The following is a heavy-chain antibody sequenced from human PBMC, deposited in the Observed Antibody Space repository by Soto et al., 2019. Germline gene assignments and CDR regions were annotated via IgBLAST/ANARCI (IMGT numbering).Heavy chain of an antibody. Sequence: QLQLQESGPGVVKPSETLSLTCTVSGGSISSSSYYWGWIRQPPGKGLEWIGSIYYSGSTYYNPSLKSRVTISVDTSKNQFSLKLSSVTAADTAVYYCANTVPPGAFDIWGQGTMVTVSS. V-gene: IGHV4-39*01. CDR3: ANTVPPGAFDI. CDR2: IYYSGST. CDR1: GGSISSSSYY. D-gene: IGHD4-17*01. J-gene: IGHJ3*02.